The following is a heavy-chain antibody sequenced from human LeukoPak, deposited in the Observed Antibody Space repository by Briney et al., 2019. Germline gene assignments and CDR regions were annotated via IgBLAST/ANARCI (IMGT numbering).Heavy chain of an antibody. CDR3: VKDSYYYDNSGYYYVKDH. CDR2: ISGSGGTT. D-gene: IGHD3-22*01. CDR1: GFTFSSYE. V-gene: IGHV3-23*01. J-gene: IGHJ4*02. Sequence: PGGSLRLSCAASGFTFSSYEMNWVRQAPGKGLEWVSGISGSGGTTYYADSVQGRFTISRDNSKNTLYVQVNSLRVDDTAMYYCVKDSYYYDNSGYYYVKDHWGQGTLVTVSS.